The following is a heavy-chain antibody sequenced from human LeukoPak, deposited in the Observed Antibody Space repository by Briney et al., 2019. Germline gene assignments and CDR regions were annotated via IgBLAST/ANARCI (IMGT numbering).Heavy chain of an antibody. V-gene: IGHV3-74*01. D-gene: IGHD6-19*01. CDR1: GFTFSSYW. Sequence: GGSLRLSCAAPGFTFSSYWMHWARQAPGKGLVWVSRINSDGSSTSYADSVKGRFTISRDNAKNTLYLQMNSLRAEDTAVYYCARGQVSSGWYGGGIDYWGQGTLVTVSS. CDR2: INSDGSST. CDR3: ARGQVSSGWYGGGIDY. J-gene: IGHJ4*02.